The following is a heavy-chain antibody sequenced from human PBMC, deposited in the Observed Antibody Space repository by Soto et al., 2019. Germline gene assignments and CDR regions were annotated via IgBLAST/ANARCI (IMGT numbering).Heavy chain of an antibody. Sequence: GGSLRLSCAASGFTFSFYWMSWVRQAPGKGLEWVANINQDGSEKYYVDSVKGRFTISRDNAKNSLYLQMNSLRVEDTAVYFCAGAAYGFRGYYYGMDVWGQGTTVTVSS. V-gene: IGHV3-7*04. CDR3: AGAAYGFRGYYYGMDV. D-gene: IGHD4-17*01. CDR1: GFTFSFYW. CDR2: INQDGSEK. J-gene: IGHJ6*02.